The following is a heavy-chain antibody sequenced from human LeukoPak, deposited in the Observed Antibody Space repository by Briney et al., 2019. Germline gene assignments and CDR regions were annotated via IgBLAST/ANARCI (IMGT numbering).Heavy chain of an antibody. J-gene: IGHJ4*02. CDR3: ARAVAYYFDY. V-gene: IGHV4-34*01. D-gene: IGHD6-19*01. CDR2: INHSGST. CDR1: GGSFSGHY. Sequence: SETLSLTCAVYGGSFSGHYWSWIRQPPGKGLEWIGEINHSGSTNYNPSLKSRVTISVDTSKNQFSLKLSSVTAADTAVYYCARAVAYYFDYWGQGTLVTVSS.